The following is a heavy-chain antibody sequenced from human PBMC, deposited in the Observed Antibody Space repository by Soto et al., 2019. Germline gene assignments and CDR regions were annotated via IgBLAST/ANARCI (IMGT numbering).Heavy chain of an antibody. D-gene: IGHD1-1*01. Sequence: QVKVVESGGGVVQPGRSLRLSCAASASGYTFSSYAMHWVRQAPGKGLEWVAVISYDGTNEYYAESVKGRFAISRDNSKNTVYLQMNSLRAEDTAVYYRAKCLTSNWNDAFDYWGQGTLVTVSS. V-gene: IGHV3-30*18. CDR2: ISYDGTNE. CDR1: GYTFSSYA. CDR3: AKCLTSNWNDAFDY. J-gene: IGHJ4*02.